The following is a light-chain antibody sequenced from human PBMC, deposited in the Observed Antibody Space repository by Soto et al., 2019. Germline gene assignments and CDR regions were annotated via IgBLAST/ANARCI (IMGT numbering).Light chain of an antibody. CDR1: SSDIGAYNF. V-gene: IGLV2-14*03. CDR3: TSWTTSTTMI. J-gene: IGLJ2*01. CDR2: DVN. Sequence: QSVLTQPASVSGSPGQSITISYTGTSSDIGAYNFVSWYQQHPGKAPKLMLYDVNIRPSGVSNRFSGSKSGNTASLTISGLQAEYEADYYCTSWTTSTTMIFGGGTKLTVL.